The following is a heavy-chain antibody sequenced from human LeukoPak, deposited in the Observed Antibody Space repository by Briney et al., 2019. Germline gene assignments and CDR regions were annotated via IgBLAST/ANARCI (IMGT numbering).Heavy chain of an antibody. Sequence: VKVSCKASGYTFTSYDINWVRQATGQGLEWMGWMNPNSGNTGYAQKFQGRVTMTRNTSISTAYMELSSLRSEDTAVYYCARASFVPRKTRFDPWGQGTLVTVPS. CDR2: MNPNSGNT. J-gene: IGHJ5*02. V-gene: IGHV1-8*01. D-gene: IGHD1-14*01. CDR1: GYTFTSYD. CDR3: ARASFVPRKTRFDP.